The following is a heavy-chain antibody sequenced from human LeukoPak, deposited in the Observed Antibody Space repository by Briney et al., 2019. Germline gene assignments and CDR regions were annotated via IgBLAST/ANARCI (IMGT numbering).Heavy chain of an antibody. V-gene: IGHV4-30-4*01. D-gene: IGHD4-17*01. Sequence: SQTLSLTCTVSGGSISSGDYYWSWIRQPPGKGLEWIGYIYYSGSTYYNPSLKSRVTISVDTSKNQFSLKLSSVTAADTAVYYCARDSYDYGDYGSGWFDPWGQGTLVTVSS. CDR1: GGSISSGDYY. CDR3: ARDSYDYGDYGSGWFDP. CDR2: IYYSGST. J-gene: IGHJ5*02.